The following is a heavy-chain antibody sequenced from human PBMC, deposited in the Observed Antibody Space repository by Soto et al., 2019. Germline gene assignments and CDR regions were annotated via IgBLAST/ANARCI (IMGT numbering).Heavy chain of an antibody. J-gene: IGHJ4*02. CDR3: AVSRASGSYSD. D-gene: IGHD3-10*01. Sequence: GGSLRLSCAASGFSFSTSSMAWVRQPPGKGLEWVSAISPSASDTLYADSVKGRFTISRDNSKNTLYLQMNTLRAEDTAVYYCAVSRASGSYSDWGQGTQVTVSS. CDR1: GFSFSTSS. CDR2: ISPSASDT. V-gene: IGHV3-23*01.